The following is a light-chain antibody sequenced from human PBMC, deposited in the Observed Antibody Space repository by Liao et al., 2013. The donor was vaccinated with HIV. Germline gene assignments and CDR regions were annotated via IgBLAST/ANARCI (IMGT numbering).Light chain of an antibody. Sequence: SSELTQSPSVSVSPGQTASITCSGDYLGDKYASWYQHKPGQAPVLVIYQDNKRPSGIPERFSGSNSGNTATLTISGTQAIDEADYFCQAWDSSSHVVFGGGTKLTVL. V-gene: IGLV3-1*01. CDR3: QAWDSSSHVV. CDR1: YLGDKY. J-gene: IGLJ2*01. CDR2: QDN.